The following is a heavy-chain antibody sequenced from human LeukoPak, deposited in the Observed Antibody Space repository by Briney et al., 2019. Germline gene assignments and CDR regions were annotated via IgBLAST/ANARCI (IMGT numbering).Heavy chain of an antibody. Sequence: SETLSLTCTVSGGSISVYYCSWIRHPPGKGLEWIGYIYYSVSTDYNPSLKSRVTISVDTSKNQFSLRLTSVTAADTAVYYCARRRADRSYYFDYWGQGTLVTVSS. D-gene: IGHD3-22*01. CDR1: GGSISVYY. CDR3: ARRRADRSYYFDY. CDR2: IYYSVST. J-gene: IGHJ4*02. V-gene: IGHV4-59*03.